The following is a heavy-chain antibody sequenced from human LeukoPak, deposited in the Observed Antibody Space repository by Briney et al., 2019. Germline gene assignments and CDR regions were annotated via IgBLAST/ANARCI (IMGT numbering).Heavy chain of an antibody. CDR1: GYTFTGYY. D-gene: IGHD2-15*01. Sequence: ASVKVSCKASGYTFTGYYMHRVRQAPGQGIEWMEWINPNSGGTNYAQKFRGRVTMTRDTSISTAYMELSRLRSDDTAVYYCARSWRFCSGDSCYPIDYWGQGTLVTVSS. J-gene: IGHJ4*02. CDR3: ARSWRFCSGDSCYPIDY. CDR2: INPNSGGT. V-gene: IGHV1-2*02.